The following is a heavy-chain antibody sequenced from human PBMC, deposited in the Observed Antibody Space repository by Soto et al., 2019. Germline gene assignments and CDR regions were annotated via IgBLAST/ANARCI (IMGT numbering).Heavy chain of an antibody. J-gene: IGHJ6*02. V-gene: IGHV5-51*01. Sequence: GESQKISCKGSGYSFTSYWLGWVRQMPGKGLEWMGFIYPGDSDTRYSPSFEGQVTISADKSINTAYLQWSSLKASDTAMYYCARRDSNYYYYGMDVWGQGTTVTVSS. CDR3: ARRDSNYYYYGMDV. CDR2: IYPGDSDT. CDR1: GYSFTSYW. D-gene: IGHD4-4*01.